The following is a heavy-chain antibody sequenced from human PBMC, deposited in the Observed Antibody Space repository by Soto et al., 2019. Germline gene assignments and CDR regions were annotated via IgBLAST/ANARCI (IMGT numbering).Heavy chain of an antibody. CDR3: ARGVGSGSYYTQYSWFDP. CDR1: GYTFTNYG. CDR2: INVYNGNT. D-gene: IGHD3-10*01. J-gene: IGHJ5*02. Sequence: QVQLVQSGGEVKKPGASVKVSCKASGYTFTNYGISWVRQAPGQGLEWMGWINVYNGNTKYAQKVHVRVTMTTDTSTSTAYMELRSLRSDDTAVYYWARGVGSGSYYTQYSWFDPWGQGTLVTVSS. V-gene: IGHV1-18*01.